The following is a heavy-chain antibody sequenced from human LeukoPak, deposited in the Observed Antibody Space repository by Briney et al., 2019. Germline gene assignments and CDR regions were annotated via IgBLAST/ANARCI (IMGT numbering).Heavy chain of an antibody. Sequence: AGGSLRLSCAASGFTVSSNYMSWVRQAPGKGLEWVSVIYSGGSTYYADSVKGRFTISRDNSKNTLYLQMNSLRAEDTAVYYCAREGYSSGWYSMDYYYGMDVWGQGTTVTVSS. V-gene: IGHV3-66*01. CDR2: IYSGGST. J-gene: IGHJ6*02. D-gene: IGHD6-19*01. CDR1: GFTVSSNY. CDR3: AREGYSSGWYSMDYYYGMDV.